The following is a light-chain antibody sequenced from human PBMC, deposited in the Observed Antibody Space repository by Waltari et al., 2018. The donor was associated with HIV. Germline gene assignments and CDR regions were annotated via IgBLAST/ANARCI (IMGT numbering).Light chain of an antibody. Sequence: QLVLPQSPSASASLGASVKLTCTLSSEHSSYAIAWHQQQPEKGPRYLMKLNSDGSHSKGDGIPDRFSGSSSGAERYLTISSLQSEDEADYYCQTWGTGILVFGGGTNLTVL. V-gene: IGLV4-69*01. CDR1: SEHSSYA. CDR2: LNSDGSH. J-gene: IGLJ3*02. CDR3: QTWGTGILV.